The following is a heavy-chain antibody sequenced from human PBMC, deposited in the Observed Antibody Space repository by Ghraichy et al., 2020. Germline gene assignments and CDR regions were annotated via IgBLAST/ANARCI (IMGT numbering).Heavy chain of an antibody. CDR1: GGSISSYY. V-gene: IGHV4-4*07. CDR2: IYTSGST. Sequence: SETLSLTCTVSGGSISSYYWSWIRQPAGKGLEWIGRIYTSGSTNYNPSLKSRVTMSVDTSKNQFSLKLSSVTAADTAVYYCARDEGAGMVVVPPYGMDVWGQGTTVTVSS. J-gene: IGHJ6*02. D-gene: IGHD2-2*01. CDR3: ARDEGAGMVVVPPYGMDV.